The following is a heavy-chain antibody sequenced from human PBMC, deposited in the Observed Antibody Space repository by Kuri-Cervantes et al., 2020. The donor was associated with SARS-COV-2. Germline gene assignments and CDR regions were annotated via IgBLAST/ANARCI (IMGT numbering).Heavy chain of an antibody. CDR1: GFTFSDHY. CDR3: AKDGGWYRFSDY. V-gene: IGHV3-72*01. J-gene: IGHJ4*02. CDR2: TRNKANSYTT. D-gene: IGHD6-19*01. Sequence: GGSLRLSCAASGFTFSDHYMDWVRQAPGKGLEWVGRTRNKANSYTTEYAASVKGRFTISRDDSKNSLYLQMNSLKTEDMAVYYCAKDGGWYRFSDYWGQGTLVTVSS.